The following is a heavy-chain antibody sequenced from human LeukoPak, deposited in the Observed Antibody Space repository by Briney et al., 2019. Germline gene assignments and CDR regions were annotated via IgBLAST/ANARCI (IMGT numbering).Heavy chain of an antibody. J-gene: IGHJ3*02. CDR2: ISYDGSNK. CDR1: GFTFSSYA. D-gene: IGHD6-13*01. V-gene: IGHV3-30-3*02. Sequence: PGGSLRLSCAASGFTFSSYAMHWVRQAPGKGLEWVAVISYDGSNKYYADSVKGRFTISRDNSKNTLYLQMNSLRAEDTAVYYCAKSVYSSSWYGAFDIWGQGTMVTVSS. CDR3: AKSVYSSSWYGAFDI.